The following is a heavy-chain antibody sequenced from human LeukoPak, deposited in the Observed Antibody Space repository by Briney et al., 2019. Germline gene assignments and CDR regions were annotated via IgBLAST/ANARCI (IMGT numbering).Heavy chain of an antibody. V-gene: IGHV3-21*05. J-gene: IGHJ4*02. CDR1: GFTFSTYS. CDR3: ARDGGWYGGGNFDY. D-gene: IGHD6-19*01. Sequence: GGSLRLSCAASGFTFSTYSMNWVRQAPGKGLEGVSYISSRGHIYYADSVKGRFTISRDNAKNSLYLQMNSLRVEDTAVYYCARDGGWYGGGNFDYWGQGTLVTVSS. CDR2: ISSRGHI.